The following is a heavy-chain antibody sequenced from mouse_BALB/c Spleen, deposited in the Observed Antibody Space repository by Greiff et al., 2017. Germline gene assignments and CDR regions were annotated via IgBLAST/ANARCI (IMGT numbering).Heavy chain of an antibody. V-gene: IGHV2-6-7*01. CDR2: IWGDGST. CDR3: ARDRYDGSYAMDY. J-gene: IGHJ4*01. D-gene: IGHD2-14*01. Sequence: VMLVESGPGLVAPSQSLSITCTVSGFSLTGYGVNWVRQPPGKGLEWLGMIWGDGSTDYNSALKSRLSISKDNSKSQVFLKMNSLQTDDTARYYCARDRYDGSYAMDYWGQGTSVTVSS. CDR1: GFSLTGYG.